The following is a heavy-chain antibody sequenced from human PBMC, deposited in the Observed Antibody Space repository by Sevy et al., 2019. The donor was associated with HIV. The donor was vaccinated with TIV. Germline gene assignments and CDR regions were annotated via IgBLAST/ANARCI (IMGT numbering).Heavy chain of an antibody. D-gene: IGHD5-12*01. CDR2: IYHGASI. J-gene: IGHJ4*02. CDR3: ARERGYTYLLIDN. CDR1: GDSITNGDYY. V-gene: IGHV4-30-4*01. Sequence: SETLSLTCTVSGDSITNGDYYWNWIRQPPGKGLEWIGYIYHGASIFYTPSLKGRAPISPDTSKNQFFLKLNSVTTADTAVYFCARERGYTYLLIDNWGQGTLVTVSS.